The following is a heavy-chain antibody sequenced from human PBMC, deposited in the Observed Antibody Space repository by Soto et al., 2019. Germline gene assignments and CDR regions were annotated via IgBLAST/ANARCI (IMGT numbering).Heavy chain of an antibody. V-gene: IGHV1-46*01. D-gene: IGHD1-26*01. CDR1: GYTFTSYY. CDR2: INPSGGST. Sequence: ASVKVSCKASGYTFTSYYMHWVRQAPGQGLEWMGIINPSGGSTSYAQKFQGRVTMTRDTSTSTVYMELSSLRSEDTAVYYCARGRGIVGDTNPHFDYWGQGTLVTVSS. J-gene: IGHJ4*02. CDR3: ARGRGIVGDTNPHFDY.